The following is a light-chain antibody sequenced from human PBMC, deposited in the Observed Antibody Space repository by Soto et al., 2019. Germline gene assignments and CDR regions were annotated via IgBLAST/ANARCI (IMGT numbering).Light chain of an antibody. J-gene: IGKJ1*01. V-gene: IGKV3-15*01. Sequence: EAVLTPSPAPLFVFPGGRAPLSCRASQSVATNLAWYQQRPGQAPRLLIYGASKRAIGLPARFSGSGSGTEFTLTITSLQSEDFAVYYCQQYNKWPQTFGQGTTGDNK. CDR2: GAS. CDR1: QSVATN. CDR3: QQYNKWPQT.